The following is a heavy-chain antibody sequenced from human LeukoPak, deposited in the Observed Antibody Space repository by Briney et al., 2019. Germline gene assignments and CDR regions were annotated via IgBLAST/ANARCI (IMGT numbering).Heavy chain of an antibody. CDR2: ISGSGGST. D-gene: IGHD5-18*01. V-gene: IGHV3-23*01. CDR3: ANQLWSQRIYYYYYMDV. J-gene: IGHJ6*03. Sequence: PGGSLRLSCAASGFTFSSYAMSWVRQGPGKGLEWVSAISGSGGSTYYAESVKGRFTISRDNSKNTLYLQMNSLRAEDTAVYYCANQLWSQRIYYYYYMDVWGKGTTVTVSS. CDR1: GFTFSSYA.